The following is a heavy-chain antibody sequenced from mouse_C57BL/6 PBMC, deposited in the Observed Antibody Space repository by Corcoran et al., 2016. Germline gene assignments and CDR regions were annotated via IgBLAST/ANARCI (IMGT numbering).Heavy chain of an antibody. CDR1: GYTFTTYG. CDR3: ARTYYSNYVWGYYAMDY. J-gene: IGHJ4*01. D-gene: IGHD2-5*01. V-gene: IGHV9-3*01. Sequence: QIQLVQSGPELKKPGETVKISCKASGYTFTTYGMSWVKQAPGKGLKWMGWINTYSGVPTYADDFKGRFAFSLETSASTAYLQINNLKNEDTATYFCARTYYSNYVWGYYAMDYWGQGTSVTVSS. CDR2: INTYSGVP.